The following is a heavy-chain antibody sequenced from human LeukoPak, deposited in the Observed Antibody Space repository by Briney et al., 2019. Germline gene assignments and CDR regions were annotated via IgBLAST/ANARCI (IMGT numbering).Heavy chain of an antibody. Sequence: SQTLSLTCTVSGNSISSGDNYWSWIRQPAGKGLEWIGRICTSGSTNYNPSLKSRVTISGDTSKNQFSLRLSSVTAADTAVYYCARDGALDTAMVMVYYYYMDVWGKGTTVTISS. D-gene: IGHD5-18*01. CDR3: ARDGALDTAMVMVYYYYMDV. CDR1: GNSISSGDNY. V-gene: IGHV4-61*02. CDR2: ICTSGST. J-gene: IGHJ6*03.